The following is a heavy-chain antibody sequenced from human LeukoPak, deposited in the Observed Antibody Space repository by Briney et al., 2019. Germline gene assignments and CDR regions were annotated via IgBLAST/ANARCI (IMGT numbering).Heavy chain of an antibody. D-gene: IGHD3-3*01. CDR2: VYPKTGGT. J-gene: IGHJ3*01. Sequence: ASVTDSCQAFGYSFTGYHLHWVRQAPRQGVEWMGWVYPKTGGTNYARKYQGRVTMTRDTSINTVNMELSRLTSDDTAVYYCAREFSSKLEWLAYVTGDDAFDVWGQGTMITVS. V-gene: IGHV1-2*02. CDR1: GYSFTGYH. CDR3: AREFSSKLEWLAYVTGDDAFDV.